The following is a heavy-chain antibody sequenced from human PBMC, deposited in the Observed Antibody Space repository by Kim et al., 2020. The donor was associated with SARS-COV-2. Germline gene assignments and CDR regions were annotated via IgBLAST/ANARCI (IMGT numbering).Heavy chain of an antibody. J-gene: IGHJ6*02. V-gene: IGHV3-23*01. CDR3: AKDMNTAMVGAYGMDV. D-gene: IGHD5-18*01. Sequence: SVKGRFTSSRENSKKTLYLQMNSLRAEDTAVYYCAKDMNTAMVGAYGMDVWGQGTTVTVSS.